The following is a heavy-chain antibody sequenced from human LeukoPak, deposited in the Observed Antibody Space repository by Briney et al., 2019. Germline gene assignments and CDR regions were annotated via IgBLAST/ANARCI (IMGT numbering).Heavy chain of an antibody. CDR2: MYYSGST. J-gene: IGHJ3*02. CDR3: ARHFDRDGYKSNAFDI. CDR1: GGSFSSSSHY. Sequence: PSETLSLTCTVSGGSFSSSSHYWVWVRQPRGKGLEWIGSMYYSGSTYYNASLRSRVTISVDTSRDQFSLKLSSVTAADTAVYYCARHFDRDGYKSNAFDIWGQGTMVTVSS. V-gene: IGHV4-39*01. D-gene: IGHD5-24*01.